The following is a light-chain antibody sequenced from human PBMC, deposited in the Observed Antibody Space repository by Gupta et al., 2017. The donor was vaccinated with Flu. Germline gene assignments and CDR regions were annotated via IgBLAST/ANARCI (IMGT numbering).Light chain of an antibody. V-gene: IGKV1-27*01. CDR3: QKDNSALWT. J-gene: IGKJ1*01. Sequence: PSSLSASVGDRVTITCRASQGISKYLAWYQQRPGEVPKLLIYAASTLQSGVPSRFSGSGSGTDFTLTISSLQPEDVATYYCQKDNSALWTFGQGTKVEIK. CDR2: AAS. CDR1: QGISKY.